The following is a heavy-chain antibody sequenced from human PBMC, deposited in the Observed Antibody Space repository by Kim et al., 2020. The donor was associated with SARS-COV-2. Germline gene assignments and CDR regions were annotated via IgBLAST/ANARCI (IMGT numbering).Heavy chain of an antibody. D-gene: IGHD6-19*01. V-gene: IGHV3-9*01. J-gene: IGHJ4*02. CDR3: VKDNSVAVAAWANYFDY. CDR1: GFNFNDYA. Sequence: GGSLRLSCVGSGFNFNDYAMHWVRQIPGKGLEWVSGISWNSGSTGYADSVQGRFIISRDNAKKSLYLQMNSLRPEDTAMYYCVKDNSVAVAAWANYFDYWGQGAQVTVSS. CDR2: ISWNSGST.